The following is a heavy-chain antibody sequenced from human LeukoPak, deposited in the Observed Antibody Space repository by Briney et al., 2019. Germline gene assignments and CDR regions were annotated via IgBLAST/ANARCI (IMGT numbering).Heavy chain of an antibody. J-gene: IGHJ4*02. CDR2: MNPNSGNT. CDR3: VWAFDY. D-gene: IGHD1-26*01. CDR1: GYTFTGYY. Sequence: RASVKVSCKASGYTFTGYYMHWVRQATGQGLEWMGWMNPNSGNTGYAQKFQGRVTITRNTSISTAYMELSSLRSEDTAVYYCVWAFDYWGQGTLVTVSS. V-gene: IGHV1-8*03.